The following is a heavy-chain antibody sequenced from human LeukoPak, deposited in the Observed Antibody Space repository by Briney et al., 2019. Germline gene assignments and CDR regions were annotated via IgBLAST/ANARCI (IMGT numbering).Heavy chain of an antibody. V-gene: IGHV4-59*08. J-gene: IGHJ6*02. D-gene: IGHD3-10*01. CDR1: GASISSYY. Sequence: PSETLSLTCTVSGASISSYYWSWIRQPPGKGLEWIGYIYYSGSTNYNPSLKSRVTISVDTSKNQFSLKLGSVTAADTAVYYCARQERVFWFGDRFFEAEHYGMDVWGQGTTVTVSS. CDR2: IYYSGST. CDR3: ARQERVFWFGDRFFEAEHYGMDV.